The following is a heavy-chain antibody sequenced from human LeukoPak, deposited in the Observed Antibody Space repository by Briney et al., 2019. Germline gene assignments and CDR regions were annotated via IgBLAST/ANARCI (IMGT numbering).Heavy chain of an antibody. CDR3: ARAEYYYGSGSYYNGWGPFFFDY. CDR2: INTNTGNP. Sequence: ASVKVSCKASGYTFTSYAMNWVRQAPGQGLEWMGWINTNTGNPTYAQGFTGRFVFSLDTSVSTAYLQISSLKAEDTAVYYCARAEYYYGSGSYYNGWGPFFFDYWGQGTLVTVSS. CDR1: GYTFTSYA. D-gene: IGHD3-10*01. V-gene: IGHV7-4-1*02. J-gene: IGHJ4*02.